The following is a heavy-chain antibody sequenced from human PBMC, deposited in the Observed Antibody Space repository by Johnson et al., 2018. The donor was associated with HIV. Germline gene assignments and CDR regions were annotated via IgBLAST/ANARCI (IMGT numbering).Heavy chain of an antibody. V-gene: IGHV3-9*01. CDR2: ISGSGGST. CDR1: GFTFDDYA. CDR3: ARDDLAFDI. D-gene: IGHD3-3*01. J-gene: IGHJ3*02. Sequence: VQLVESGGGLVQPGRSLRLSCAASGFTFDDYAMHWVRQAPGKGLEWVSAISGSGGSTYYADSVKGRFTISRDNAKNSLYLQMNSLRAEDTAVYYCARDDLAFDIWGQGTMVTVSS.